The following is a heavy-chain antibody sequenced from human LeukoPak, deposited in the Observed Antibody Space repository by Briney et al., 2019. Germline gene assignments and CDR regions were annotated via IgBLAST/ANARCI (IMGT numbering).Heavy chain of an antibody. V-gene: IGHV3-23*01. CDR1: GFTFSSYA. D-gene: IGHD3-22*01. CDR2: ISGSGGST. J-gene: IGHJ4*02. CDR3: AKVQTYYYDSSGIDY. Sequence: GGSLRLSCAASGFTFSSYAMSWVRQAPGKGLEWVSAISGSGGSTYYADSVKGRFTISRDNSKNTLYLQMNSLRAKDTAVYYCAKVQTYYYDSSGIDYWGQGTLVTVSS.